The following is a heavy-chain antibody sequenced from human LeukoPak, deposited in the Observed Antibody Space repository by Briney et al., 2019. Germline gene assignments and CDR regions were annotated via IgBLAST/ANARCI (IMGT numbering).Heavy chain of an antibody. D-gene: IGHD3-22*01. J-gene: IGHJ3*02. CDR3: ARVAARITMIVVVRGPPDI. Sequence: SETLSLTCAVYGGSFSGYYWSWIRQPPGKGLEWIGEINHSGSTNYNPSLKSRVTISVDTSKKQFSLKLSSVTAADTAVYYCARVAARITMIVVVRGPPDIWGQGAMVTVSS. CDR2: INHSGST. CDR1: GGSFSGYY. V-gene: IGHV4-34*01.